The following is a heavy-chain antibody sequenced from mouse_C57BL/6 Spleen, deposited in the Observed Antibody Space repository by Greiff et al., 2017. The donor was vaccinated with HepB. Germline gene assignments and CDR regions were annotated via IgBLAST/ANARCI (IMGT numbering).Heavy chain of an antibody. CDR3: AREGDNYYAMDY. CDR2: ISNGGGST. J-gene: IGHJ4*01. Sequence: EVHLVESGGGLVQPGGSLKLSCAASGFTFSDYYMYWVRQTPEKRLEWVAYISNGGGSTYYPDTVKGRFTISRDNAKNTLYLQMSRLKSEDTAMYYCAREGDNYYAMDYWGQGTSVTVSS. V-gene: IGHV5-12*01. CDR1: GFTFSDYY.